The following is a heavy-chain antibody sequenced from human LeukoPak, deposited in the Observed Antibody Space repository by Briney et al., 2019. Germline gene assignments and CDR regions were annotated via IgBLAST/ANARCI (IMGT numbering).Heavy chain of an antibody. CDR1: GFTFSSYS. J-gene: IGHJ4*02. CDR2: ISGSSSYI. Sequence: GGSLRLSCAASGFTFSSYSMNWVRQAPGKGLEWVSSISGSSSYIYYADSVKGRFTISRDNAKNSLYLQMNSLRAGDTALYHCARADSNIAARRIGFDYWGQGTLVTVSS. V-gene: IGHV3-21*01. D-gene: IGHD6-6*01. CDR3: ARADSNIAARRIGFDY.